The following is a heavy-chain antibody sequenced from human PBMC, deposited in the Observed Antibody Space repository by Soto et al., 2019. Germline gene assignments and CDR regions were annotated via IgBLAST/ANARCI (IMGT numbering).Heavy chain of an antibody. CDR3: AKSIAAATLPYYYYGMDV. J-gene: IGHJ6*02. CDR2: IIPIFGTA. Sequence: WASVKVSCKASGGTFSSYAISWVRQAPGQGLEWMGGIIPIFGTANYAQKFQGRVTITADESTSTAYMELSSLRSEDTAVYYCAKSIAAATLPYYYYGMDVWGQGTTVTVSS. D-gene: IGHD6-13*01. CDR1: GGTFSSYA. V-gene: IGHV1-69*13.